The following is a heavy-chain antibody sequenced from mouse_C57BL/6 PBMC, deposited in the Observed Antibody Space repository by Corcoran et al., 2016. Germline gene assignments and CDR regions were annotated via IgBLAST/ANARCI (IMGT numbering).Heavy chain of an antibody. Sequence: QIQLVQSGPELKKPGETVKISCKASGYTFTTYGMSWVKQAPGKGLKWMGWINTYSGVPTYADDFKGRFAFSLETSASTAYLQINNLKNEDTATYFCARNYYGSSYWCAYWGQGTLVTVSA. CDR2: INTYSGVP. CDR3: ARNYYGSSYWCAY. D-gene: IGHD1-1*01. CDR1: GYTFTTYG. V-gene: IGHV9-3*01. J-gene: IGHJ3*01.